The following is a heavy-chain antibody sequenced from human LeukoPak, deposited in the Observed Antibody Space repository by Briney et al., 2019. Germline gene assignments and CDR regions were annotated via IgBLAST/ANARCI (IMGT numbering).Heavy chain of an antibody. Sequence: GRSLRLSCAASGFTFSSFGMHWVRQAPGKGLEWVAIISFDGSNKYYADSVKGRFTISRDNSKNTLYLQMNSLRAEDTAVYYCAKDRGYDSSGDVFDIWGQGTMVTVSS. D-gene: IGHD3-22*01. V-gene: IGHV3-30*18. CDR2: ISFDGSNK. CDR3: AKDRGYDSSGDVFDI. CDR1: GFTFSSFG. J-gene: IGHJ3*02.